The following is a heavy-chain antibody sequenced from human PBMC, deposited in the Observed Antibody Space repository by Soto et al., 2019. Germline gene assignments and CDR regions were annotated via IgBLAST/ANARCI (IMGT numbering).Heavy chain of an antibody. CDR3: ARGCIAVTTHLCY. Sequence: ASVNVSCKASGYTLNTYGITWVRQAPGQGLEWMGWINPYNGNTKFAQKLQDRVTMTTATSTSTAYMELASLRSDDTAVYYCARGCIAVTTHLCYWGQGTLVTVSS. V-gene: IGHV1-18*01. CDR1: GYTLNTYG. D-gene: IGHD4-17*01. CDR2: INPYNGNT. J-gene: IGHJ4*02.